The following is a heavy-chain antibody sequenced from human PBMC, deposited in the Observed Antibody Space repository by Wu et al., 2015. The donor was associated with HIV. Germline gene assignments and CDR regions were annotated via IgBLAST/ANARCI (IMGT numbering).Heavy chain of an antibody. CDR1: GYTFTSYD. J-gene: IGHJ4*02. Sequence: QVQLVQSGAEVKKPGASVKVSCTASGYTFTSYDISWVRQAPGQGLEWMGIINPSAGSTSYAQKFQGRVTMTRDTSTSTVYMELSSLRSDDTAVYFCARTILYSGSYFDYWGQGTLVTVSS. CDR2: INPSAGST. D-gene: IGHD1-26*01. CDR3: ARTILYSGSYFDY. V-gene: IGHV1-46*01.